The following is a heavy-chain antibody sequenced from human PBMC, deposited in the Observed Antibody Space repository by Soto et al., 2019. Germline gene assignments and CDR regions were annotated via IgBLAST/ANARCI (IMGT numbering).Heavy chain of an antibody. CDR3: ARVTFWSGFDYGMDV. CDR2: MIPNSGNT. Sequence: ASVKVSCNATGYTFTSYDINWVRQASGQGLEWMGWMIPNSGNTGYAQKFQGRVTMTRNTSISTAYMELSSLRSEDTAVYYCARVTFWSGFDYGMDVWGQWSTVSVSS. J-gene: IGHJ6*02. D-gene: IGHD3-3*01. CDR1: GYTFTSYD. V-gene: IGHV1-8*01.